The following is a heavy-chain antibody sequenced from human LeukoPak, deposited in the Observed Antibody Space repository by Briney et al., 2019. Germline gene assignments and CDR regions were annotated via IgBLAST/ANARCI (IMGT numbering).Heavy chain of an antibody. CDR2: ISSNGGST. V-gene: IGHV3-64D*06. Sequence: GESLRLSCSASGFTFSSYAMHWVRQAPGKGLEYVSAISSNGGSTYYADSVKGRFTISRDNSKNTLYLQMSSLRAEDTAVYYCVSRYFDWSYNYYGMDVWGKGTTVTVSS. J-gene: IGHJ6*04. CDR3: VSRYFDWSYNYYGMDV. D-gene: IGHD3-9*01. CDR1: GFTFSSYA.